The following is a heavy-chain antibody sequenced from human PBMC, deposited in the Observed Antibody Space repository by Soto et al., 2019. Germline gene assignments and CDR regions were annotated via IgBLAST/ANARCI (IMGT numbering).Heavy chain of an antibody. J-gene: IGHJ2*01. D-gene: IGHD6-25*01. CDR3: AQTLGLAAAGPGRFDL. Sequence: QVQLVQSGAAVKKYGSSVKVSCKASGGTFSRYAISWVRQAPGQGLEWMGGITPMFGTANYAQRFQGRVTITADESTSTAYMQMSSLRSDDTAVYYCAQTLGLAAAGPGRFDLWGRGTLVTVSS. V-gene: IGHV1-69*12. CDR2: ITPMFGTA. CDR1: GGTFSRYA.